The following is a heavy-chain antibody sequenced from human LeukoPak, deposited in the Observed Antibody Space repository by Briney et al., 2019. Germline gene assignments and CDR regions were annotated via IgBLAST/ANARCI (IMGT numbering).Heavy chain of an antibody. CDR3: ARGQESGYNYRPRLSIAFDI. D-gene: IGHD5-24*01. CDR2: IIPIFGTA. J-gene: IGHJ3*02. CDR1: GGTFSSYA. V-gene: IGHV1-69*01. Sequence: SVKVSCKASGGTFSSYATSWVRQAPGQGLEWMGGIIPIFGTANYAQKFQGRVTITADESTSTAYMELSSLRSEDTAVYYCARGQESGYNYRPRLSIAFDIWGQGTMVTVSS.